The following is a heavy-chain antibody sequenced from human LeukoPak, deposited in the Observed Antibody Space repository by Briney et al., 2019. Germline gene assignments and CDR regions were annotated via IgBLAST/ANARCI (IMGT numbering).Heavy chain of an antibody. V-gene: IGHV3-21*01. J-gene: IGHJ4*02. CDR1: GFTFSSYA. D-gene: IGHD2-2*01. CDR3: ARNGQVGSRVPVVFDS. Sequence: PGGSLRPSCAASGFTFSSYAMNWVRQAPGKGLEWVSSISSSSSHKYYADSVKGRFTISRDNAKNSLYLQMNSLRAEDTAVYYCARNGQVGSRVPVVFDSWGQGTLVTVSS. CDR2: ISSSSSHK.